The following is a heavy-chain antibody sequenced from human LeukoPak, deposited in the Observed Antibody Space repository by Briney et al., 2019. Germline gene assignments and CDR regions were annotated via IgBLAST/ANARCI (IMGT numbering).Heavy chain of an antibody. CDR2: ISNVGSTK. Sequence: GRSLRLSCAASGFTFSREAMHWVRQDSDKGLEWLAVISNVGSTKYYADSAKGRFTISRDNSRNTLYLQMNSLRPEDTAVYYCARDKAGGLYATFDYWGQGTLVTVSS. D-gene: IGHD1-26*01. CDR1: GFTFSREA. J-gene: IGHJ4*02. V-gene: IGHV3-30-3*01. CDR3: ARDKAGGLYATFDY.